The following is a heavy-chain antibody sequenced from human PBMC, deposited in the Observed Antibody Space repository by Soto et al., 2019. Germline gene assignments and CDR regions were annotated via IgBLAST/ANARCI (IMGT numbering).Heavy chain of an antibody. Sequence: EVPLVESGGGLVQPGGSLRLSCAASGFTFSSYSMNWVRQAPGKGLEWVSYISSSSSTIYYADSVKGRFTISRDNAKNSLYLQMNSLRDEDTAVYYCARERNMITFGGVIVNDAFDIWGQGTMVTVSS. V-gene: IGHV3-48*02. CDR2: ISSSSSTI. CDR3: ARERNMITFGGVIVNDAFDI. D-gene: IGHD3-16*02. J-gene: IGHJ3*02. CDR1: GFTFSSYS.